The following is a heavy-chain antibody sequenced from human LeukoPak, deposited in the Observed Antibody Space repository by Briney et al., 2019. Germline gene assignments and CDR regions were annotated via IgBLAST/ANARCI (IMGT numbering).Heavy chain of an antibody. CDR2: IGTSGDA. CDR3: AKGAAYSTTGRPYYFDY. D-gene: IGHD2-2*01. Sequence: PGGSLRLSCVASGFTFTKYDMHWVRQPPGKSLQWVSSIGTSGDAYSLDSVKGRFTISREDATNSLHLQMSSLRAGDTAVYYCAKGAAYSTTGRPYYFDYWGQGILVTVSS. J-gene: IGHJ4*02. V-gene: IGHV3-13*01. CDR1: GFTFTKYD.